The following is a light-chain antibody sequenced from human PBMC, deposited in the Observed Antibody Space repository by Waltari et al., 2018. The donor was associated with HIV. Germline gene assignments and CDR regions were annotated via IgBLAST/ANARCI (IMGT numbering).Light chain of an antibody. V-gene: IGLV1-47*01. J-gene: IGLJ3*02. Sequence: QSVLTQPPSASGTPGQRVTIYCSGSSSNIGSNYGYWYQQLPGTAPKLLIYRNIHRPSGVPARFSGSKSGTSASLAISGLRSEDEADYSCAAWDDSLSGLVFGGGPKVPVL. CDR3: AAWDDSLSGLV. CDR2: RNI. CDR1: SSNIGSNY.